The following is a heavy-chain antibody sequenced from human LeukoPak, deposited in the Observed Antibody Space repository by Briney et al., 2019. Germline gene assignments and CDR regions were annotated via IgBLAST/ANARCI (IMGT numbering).Heavy chain of an antibody. Sequence: SETLSLTCTVSGGSITTDKNYWSWIRQPAGKGLEWIGRVYATGSTKYNPSLEGRVTISVDTSTNQFSLNLGAVTAADTAVYYCATEYGSSWTYWYFDLWGRGTLVTVSP. J-gene: IGHJ2*01. CDR3: ATEYGSSWTYWYFDL. CDR1: GGSITTDKNY. V-gene: IGHV4-61*02. D-gene: IGHD6-13*01. CDR2: VYATGST.